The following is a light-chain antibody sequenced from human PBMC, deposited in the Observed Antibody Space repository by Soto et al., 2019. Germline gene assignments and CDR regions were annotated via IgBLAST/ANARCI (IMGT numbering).Light chain of an antibody. CDR2: DAS. V-gene: IGKV3-11*01. CDR3: QQRNNWLT. J-gene: IGKJ4*01. CDR1: QSVSSY. Sequence: EIVLTQSPATLSLSPGERATLSCRASQSVSSYLAWYQQKPGQAPRLLIYDASNRATGIPARFSGSGSETNSTLTISCLEPEDFAVYYCQQRNNWLTFGGGTNVDIK.